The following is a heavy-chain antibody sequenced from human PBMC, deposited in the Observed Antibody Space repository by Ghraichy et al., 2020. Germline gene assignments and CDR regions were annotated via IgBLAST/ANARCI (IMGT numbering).Heavy chain of an antibody. Sequence: SETLSLTCTVSGGSISSSSYYWGWIRQPPGKGLEWIGSIYYSGSTYYNPSLKSRVTISVDTSKNQFSLKLSSVTAADTAVYYCAAGALVVVPAARGAFDIWGQGTMVTVSS. D-gene: IGHD2-2*01. V-gene: IGHV4-39*01. CDR3: AAGALVVVPAARGAFDI. CDR2: IYYSGST. CDR1: GGSISSSSYY. J-gene: IGHJ3*02.